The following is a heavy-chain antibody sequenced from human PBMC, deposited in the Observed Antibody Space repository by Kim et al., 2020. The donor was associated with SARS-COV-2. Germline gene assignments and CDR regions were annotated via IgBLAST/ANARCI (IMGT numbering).Heavy chain of an antibody. CDR1: GGSISSSSYY. Sequence: SETLSLTCTVSGGSISSSSYYWGWIRQPPGKGLEWIGSIYYSGSTYYNPSLKSRVTISVDTSKNQFSLKLSPVTAADTAVYYCARLEWFGTADYWGQGTLVTVSS. V-gene: IGHV4-39*01. D-gene: IGHD3-3*01. J-gene: IGHJ4*02. CDR2: IYYSGST. CDR3: ARLEWFGTADY.